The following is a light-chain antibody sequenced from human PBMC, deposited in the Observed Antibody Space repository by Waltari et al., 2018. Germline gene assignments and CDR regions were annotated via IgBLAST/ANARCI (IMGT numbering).Light chain of an antibody. CDR3: QQSFTTPLT. Sequence: DVQMTQSPSSLSASLGDRVTITCRAGQSIRSYLNWYQQKPGLAPKRLIYASSTLQTGVPSRFSVSGSGTDFTLTISSLKPEDFATYYCQQSFTTPLTFGGGTKVEIK. CDR1: QSIRSY. J-gene: IGKJ4*01. V-gene: IGKV1-39*01. CDR2: ASS.